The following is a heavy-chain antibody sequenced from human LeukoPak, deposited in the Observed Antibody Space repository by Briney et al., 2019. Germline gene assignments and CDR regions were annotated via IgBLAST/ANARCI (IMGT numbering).Heavy chain of an antibody. D-gene: IGHD5-24*01. CDR1: GFTFSSYA. Sequence: GGSLRLSCAASGFTFSSYAMNWVRQAPGKGLEWVSGISGSGGSTNYADSVNGRFTISRDNSKNTLSLQMNSLRAADTAVYYCAKGGLRDGYSYAYWGQGTLITVSS. CDR3: AKGGLRDGYSYAY. J-gene: IGHJ4*02. V-gene: IGHV3-23*01. CDR2: ISGSGGST.